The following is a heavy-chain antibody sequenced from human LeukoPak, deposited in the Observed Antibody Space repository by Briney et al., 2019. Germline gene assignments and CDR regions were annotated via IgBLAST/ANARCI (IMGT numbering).Heavy chain of an antibody. CDR1: GYTFINYT. D-gene: IGHD6-6*01. CDR3: ASGAEAYSSSFVGNAFDI. CDR2: IIPIFGTA. Sequence: ASVKVSCKASGYTFINYTISWVRQAPGQGLEWMGGIIPIFGTANYAQKFQGRVTITADKSTSTAYMELSSLRSEDTAVYYCASGAEAYSSSFVGNAFDIWGQGTMVTVSS. J-gene: IGHJ3*02. V-gene: IGHV1-69*06.